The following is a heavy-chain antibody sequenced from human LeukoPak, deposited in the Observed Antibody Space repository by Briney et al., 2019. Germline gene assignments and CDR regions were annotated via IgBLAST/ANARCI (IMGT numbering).Heavy chain of an antibody. CDR1: GGSFSGYY. CDR3: ARGRVVVTATQYYFDY. D-gene: IGHD2-21*02. CDR2: VNHSGST. V-gene: IGHV4-34*01. Sequence: SETLSLTCAVYGGSFSGYYWSWIRQPPGKGLEWIGEVNHSGSTNYNPSLKSRVTISVDTSKNQFSLKLSSVTAADTAVYYCARGRVVVTATQYYFDYWGQGTLVTVSS. J-gene: IGHJ4*02.